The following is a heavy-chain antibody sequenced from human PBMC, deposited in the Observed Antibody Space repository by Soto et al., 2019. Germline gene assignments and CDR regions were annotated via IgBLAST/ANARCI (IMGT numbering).Heavy chain of an antibody. CDR2: ISSSSSYI. V-gene: IGHV3-21*01. CDR3: AREDYSNFDY. J-gene: IGHJ4*02. Sequence: GWSLRLFCPASGVTFCTDSRNWVRQAAGKGLERVASISSSSSYIYSADSVNGRFTFSRDNAKISLYLQMSSLRAEDTAVYYCAREDYSNFDYWGQGTLVTVSS. CDR1: GVTFCTDS. D-gene: IGHD4-4*01.